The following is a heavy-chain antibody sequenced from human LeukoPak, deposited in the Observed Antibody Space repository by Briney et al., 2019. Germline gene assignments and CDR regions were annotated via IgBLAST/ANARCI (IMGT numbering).Heavy chain of an antibody. D-gene: IGHD1-26*01. Sequence: SVNLSCKASGATFSSYAISWVRQAPGQGLEWMGGIIPIFGTANYAQKFQGRVTITADKSTSTAYMELSSLRSEDTAVYYCATTLGATLLVRCDYWGQGTLVTVSS. CDR3: ATTLGATLLVRCDY. CDR1: GATFSSYA. J-gene: IGHJ4*02. CDR2: IIPIFGTA. V-gene: IGHV1-69*06.